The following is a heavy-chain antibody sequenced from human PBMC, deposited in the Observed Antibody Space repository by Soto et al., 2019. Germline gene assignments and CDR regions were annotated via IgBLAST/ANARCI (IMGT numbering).Heavy chain of an antibody. Sequence: GGSLRLSCAASGFTFSSYGMHWVRQAPGKGLEWVAVISYDGSNKYYADSVKGRFTISRDNSKNTLYLQMNSLRAEDTAVYYWAKEAGGGYSGSYPRLYYFDYWGQGTLVTVSS. V-gene: IGHV3-30*18. CDR1: GFTFSSYG. J-gene: IGHJ4*02. CDR3: AKEAGGGYSGSYPRLYYFDY. CDR2: ISYDGSNK. D-gene: IGHD1-26*01.